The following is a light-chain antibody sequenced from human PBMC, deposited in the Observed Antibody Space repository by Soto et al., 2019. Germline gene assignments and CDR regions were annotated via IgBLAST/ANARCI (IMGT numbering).Light chain of an antibody. CDR2: RAS. J-gene: IGKJ4*01. CDR1: QSVSSN. V-gene: IGKV3-20*01. Sequence: EIVMTQSPATLSVSPGERATLSCRASQSVSSNLAWYQQKPGQAPRLLIFRASNKATGIPDRFSGSGSGTDFTLTISRLEPEDFAVYYCQQYGSSPTFGGGTKVDIK. CDR3: QQYGSSPT.